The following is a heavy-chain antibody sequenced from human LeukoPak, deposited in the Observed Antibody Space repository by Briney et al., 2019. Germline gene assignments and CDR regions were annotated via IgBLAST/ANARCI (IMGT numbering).Heavy chain of an antibody. V-gene: IGHV3-23*01. J-gene: IGHJ4*02. CDR2: ISGSGGST. CDR1: GFTFSSYA. D-gene: IGHD3-22*01. Sequence: GGSLRLSCAASGFTFSSYAMSWVRQAPGKGLEWVSAISGSGGSTYYADSVKGRFTFSRDNSKNTLYLQMNSLRAEDTAVYYCAKGRRGRVTMIVVVITSYYFDYWGQGTLVTVSS. CDR3: AKGRRGRVTMIVVVITSYYFDY.